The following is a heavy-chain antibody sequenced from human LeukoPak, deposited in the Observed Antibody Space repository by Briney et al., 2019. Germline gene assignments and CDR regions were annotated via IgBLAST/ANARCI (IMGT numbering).Heavy chain of an antibody. CDR3: ARVQTYYYDSSGYYYDY. Sequence: GGSLRLSCAASGFTFSSYWMHWVRQAPGKGLVWVSRINSDASSTSYADSVKGRFTISRDNAKNTLYLQMNSLRAEDTAVYYCARVQTYYYDSSGYYYDYWGQGTLVTVSS. D-gene: IGHD3-22*01. CDR2: INSDASST. CDR1: GFTFSSYW. V-gene: IGHV3-74*01. J-gene: IGHJ4*02.